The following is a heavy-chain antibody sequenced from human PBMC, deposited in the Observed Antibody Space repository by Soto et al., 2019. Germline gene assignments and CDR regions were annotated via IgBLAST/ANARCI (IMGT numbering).Heavy chain of an antibody. CDR2: ISGGGGST. D-gene: IGHD2-2*01. J-gene: IGHJ2*01. V-gene: IGHV3-23*01. CDR3: AKQITNWYFAL. CDR1: GFTFTSYA. Sequence: EVQLLESGGGLAQPGGSLRLSCAASGFTFTSYAMSWVRQAPGKGLEWVSSISGGGGSTYYADSVKGRFTISRDTSKNTLYLQMNSLRAEDTAIYYCAKQITNWYFALWGRGTLVTVSS.